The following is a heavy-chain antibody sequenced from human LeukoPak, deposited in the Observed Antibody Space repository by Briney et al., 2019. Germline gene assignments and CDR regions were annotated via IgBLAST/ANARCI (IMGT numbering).Heavy chain of an antibody. CDR2: IIYSGGAT. Sequence: GGSLRLSCAASGFTFSRSAMTWVRQGPGTGLEFVASIIYSGGATYYSDSVKGRFTISRDNSKNTLYLQMNSLRAEDTALYYCAKDGLYYDGSEHVYYFDSWGQGTLVTVSS. D-gene: IGHD3-22*01. CDR3: AKDGLYYDGSEHVYYFDS. CDR1: GFTFSRSA. J-gene: IGHJ4*02. V-gene: IGHV3-23*01.